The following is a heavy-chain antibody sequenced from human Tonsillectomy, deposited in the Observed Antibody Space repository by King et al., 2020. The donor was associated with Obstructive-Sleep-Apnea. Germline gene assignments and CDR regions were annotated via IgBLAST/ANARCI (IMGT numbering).Heavy chain of an antibody. CDR2: IGVGSSPI. D-gene: IGHD1-1*01. J-gene: IGHJ4*02. V-gene: IGHV3-48*01. Sequence: VQLVESGGGLVQPGGSLRLSCATSGFTFSTDKMNWVRHTPGKGLEWVAHIGVGSSPIYYADSVKGRFTISRDNARNSPYLQMNNLRAEDTAVYYCATDERALDDWGQGTLVTVSS. CDR1: GFTFSTDK. CDR3: ATDERALDD.